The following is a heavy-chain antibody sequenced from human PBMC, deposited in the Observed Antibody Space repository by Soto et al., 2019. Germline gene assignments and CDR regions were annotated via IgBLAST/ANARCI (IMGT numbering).Heavy chain of an antibody. CDR2: IWYDGSNK. D-gene: IGHD6-13*01. J-gene: IGHJ4*02. CDR3: ARDLRAIEKRIAAAGPFDY. Sequence: GGSLRLSCAASGFTFSSYGMHWVRQAPGEGLEWVAVIWYDGSNKYYADSVKGRFTISRDNSKNTLYLQMNSLRAEDTAVYYCARDLRAIEKRIAAAGPFDYWGQGTLVTVSS. V-gene: IGHV3-33*01. CDR1: GFTFSSYG.